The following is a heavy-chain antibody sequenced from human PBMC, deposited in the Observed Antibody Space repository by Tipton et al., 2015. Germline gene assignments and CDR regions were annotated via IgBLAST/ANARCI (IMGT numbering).Heavy chain of an antibody. J-gene: IGHJ3*02. CDR3: ARDSAARRAFDI. Sequence: SLRLSCAASGFSFDDYAMHWVRQGPGKGLEWVSGISWNSGGTGYADSVKGRFTISRDNAKNSLYLQMNSLRAEDTAVYYCARDSAARRAFDIWGQGTMVTVSS. D-gene: IGHD6-6*01. CDR2: ISWNSGGT. V-gene: IGHV3-9*01. CDR1: GFSFDDYA.